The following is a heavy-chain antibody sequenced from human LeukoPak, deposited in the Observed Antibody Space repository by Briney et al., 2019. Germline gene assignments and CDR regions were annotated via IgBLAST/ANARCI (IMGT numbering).Heavy chain of an antibody. CDR3: ARVGYSYGLIGY. CDR1: GGSISSSSYY. D-gene: IGHD5-18*01. J-gene: IGHJ4*02. CDR2: IYYSGST. V-gene: IGHV4-39*07. Sequence: SETLSLTCTVSGGSISSSSYYWGWIRQPPGKGLEWIGSIYYSGSTYYNPSLKSRVTISVDTSKNQFSLKLSSVTAADTAVYYCARVGYSYGLIGYWGQGTLVTVSS.